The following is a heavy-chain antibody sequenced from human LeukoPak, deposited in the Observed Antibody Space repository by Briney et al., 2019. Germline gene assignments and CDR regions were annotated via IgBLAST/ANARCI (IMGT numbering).Heavy chain of an antibody. CDR3: ARDPLSWEIRGWDDGYDV. V-gene: IGHV3-30*03. CDR1: GFTFSSYG. Sequence: TGGSLRLSCAASGFTFSSYGMHWVRQAPGKGLEWVAVISYDGSNKYYADSVKGRFTISRDNSKNTLYLQMNSLRAEDTAVYYCARDPLSWEIRGWDDGYDVRGQGTMVTVSS. D-gene: IGHD1-26*01. J-gene: IGHJ3*01. CDR2: ISYDGSNK.